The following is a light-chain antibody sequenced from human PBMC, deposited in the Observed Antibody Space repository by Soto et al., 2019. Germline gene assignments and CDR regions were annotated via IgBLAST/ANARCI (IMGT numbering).Light chain of an antibody. J-gene: IGLJ2*01. Sequence: QSVLXQXXSXSGTXXQRVTISXXGSSXNIGSNTVNWYQQLPGTAPKLLIYSNNQRPSGVPDRFSGSKSGTSASLAISGLQSEDEADYYCAAWDDSLNGVVFGGGTKLTVL. CDR2: SNN. CDR1: SXNIGSNT. CDR3: AAWDDSLNGVV. V-gene: IGLV1-44*01.